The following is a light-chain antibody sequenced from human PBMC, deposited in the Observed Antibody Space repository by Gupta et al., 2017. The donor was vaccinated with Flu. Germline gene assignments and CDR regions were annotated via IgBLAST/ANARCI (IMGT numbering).Light chain of an antibody. CDR2: QVS. V-gene: IGKV2-30*01. J-gene: IGKJ2*01. CDR1: QSRVTSNGSVY. CDR3: MQYTFWPHT. Sequence: LSLLQPASGACMASQSRVTSNGSVYLDWFQQKPGQSPRRLIYQVSNRDSGVPDRFSGSGSATDFTLKISRVQAVDIAIYYCMQYTFWPHTFGQGTRLEI.